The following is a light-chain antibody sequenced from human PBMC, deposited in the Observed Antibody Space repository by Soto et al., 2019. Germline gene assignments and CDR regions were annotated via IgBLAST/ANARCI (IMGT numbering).Light chain of an antibody. CDR1: QSVSSN. CDR2: GAS. CDR3: QQYNNWPFT. Sequence: EIVMTQSPATLSVSPGERATLSCRASQSVSSNLAWYQQKPGQAPRLLIYGASTRATGIPATFSGSGSGTEFTLTISSLQSEDFAVYYCQQYNNWPFTFGPGTKGAIK. J-gene: IGKJ3*01. V-gene: IGKV3-15*01.